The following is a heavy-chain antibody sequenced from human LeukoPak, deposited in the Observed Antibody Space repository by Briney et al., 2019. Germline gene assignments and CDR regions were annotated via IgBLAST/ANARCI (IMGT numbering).Heavy chain of an antibody. J-gene: IGHJ4*02. V-gene: IGHV1-18*01. Sequence: ASVKVSCKAAGYTFTTYGISWVRQAPGQGLEWMGWVSPYNGNTNYAQEFQGRVTMTTDTSTSTAYMELRSLRSDDTAVYYCARYSSSWSTVDYWGQGTLVTVSS. D-gene: IGHD6-13*01. CDR3: ARYSSSWSTVDY. CDR2: VSPYNGNT. CDR1: GYTFTTYG.